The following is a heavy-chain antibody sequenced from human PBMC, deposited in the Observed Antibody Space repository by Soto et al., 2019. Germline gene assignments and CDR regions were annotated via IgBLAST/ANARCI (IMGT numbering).Heavy chain of an antibody. Sequence: ASVKVSCKASGYTFTGYYMHWVRQAPGQGLEWMGWINPNSGGTNYAQKFQGWVTMTRDTSINTAYMELSRLRSDDTAVYYCARDRQSDAFDIWGQGTMVTVSS. J-gene: IGHJ3*02. CDR2: INPNSGGT. V-gene: IGHV1-2*04. CDR3: ARDRQSDAFDI. CDR1: GYTFTGYY.